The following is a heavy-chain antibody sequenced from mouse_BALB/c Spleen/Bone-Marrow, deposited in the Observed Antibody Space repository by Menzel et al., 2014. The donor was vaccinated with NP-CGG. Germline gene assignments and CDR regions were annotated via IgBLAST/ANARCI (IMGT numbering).Heavy chain of an antibody. CDR3: ARSKVLHAMDY. D-gene: IGHD2-14*01. V-gene: IGHV1-9*01. CDR1: GYAFSSYW. Sequence: VQMQKSGAEMLKPGASVKISCKATGYAFSSYWIEWVKQRPGHGLEWIGEILPGNGSTNYNEKFKGKATFTAETSSNTAYMQLSSLTSEDSAVYYCARSKVLHAMDYWGQGASVPVPS. CDR2: ILPGNGST. J-gene: IGHJ4*01.